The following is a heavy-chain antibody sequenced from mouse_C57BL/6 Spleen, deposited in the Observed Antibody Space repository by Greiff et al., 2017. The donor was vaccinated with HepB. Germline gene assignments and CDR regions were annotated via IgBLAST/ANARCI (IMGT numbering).Heavy chain of an antibody. Sequence: DVKLVEPGEGLVKPGGSLKLSCAASGFTFSSYAMSWVRQTPEKRLEWVAYISSGGDYIYYADTVKGRFTISRDNARNTLYLQMSSLKSEDTAMYYCSITTVVAQAMDYWGQGTSVTVSS. V-gene: IGHV5-9-1*02. CDR3: SITTVVAQAMDY. D-gene: IGHD1-1*01. J-gene: IGHJ4*01. CDR2: ISSGGDYI. CDR1: GFTFSSYA.